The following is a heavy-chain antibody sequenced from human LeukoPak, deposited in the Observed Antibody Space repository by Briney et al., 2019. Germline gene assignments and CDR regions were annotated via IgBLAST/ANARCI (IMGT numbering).Heavy chain of an antibody. CDR2: INPNSGGT. D-gene: IGHD2-21*02. CDR1: GYTFTGYY. J-gene: IGHJ3*02. CDR3: ASPSGGDGQSYDAFDI. V-gene: IGHV1-2*02. Sequence: ASVKVSCKASGYTFTGYYMHWVRQAPGQGLEWMGWINPNSGGTNYAQKFQGRVTMTRDTSISTAYMELSRLRSDDTAVYYCASPSGGDGQSYDAFDIWGQGTMVTVSS.